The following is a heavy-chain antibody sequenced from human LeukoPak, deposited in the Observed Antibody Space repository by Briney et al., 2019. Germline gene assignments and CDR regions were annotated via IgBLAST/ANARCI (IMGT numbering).Heavy chain of an antibody. V-gene: IGHV4-39*01. Sequence: PPETLSLTCTVSGGSISSSSYYWGWIRQPPGKGLEWIGSINYSGSTYYNPSLKSRVTISVDTSKNQFSLKLSSVTAADTAVYYCARGGPRITIFGVVIMEGSEYNWFDPWGQGTLVTVSS. D-gene: IGHD3-3*01. CDR2: INYSGST. CDR1: GGSISSSSYY. J-gene: IGHJ5*02. CDR3: ARGGPRITIFGVVIMEGSEYNWFDP.